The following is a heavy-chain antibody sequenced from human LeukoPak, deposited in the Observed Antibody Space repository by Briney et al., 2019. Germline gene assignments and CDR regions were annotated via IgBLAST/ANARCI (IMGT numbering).Heavy chain of an antibody. J-gene: IGHJ4*02. D-gene: IGHD4-17*01. CDR1: GGSISSYY. Sequence: KSSETLSLTCTVSGGSISSYYWSWIRQPPGKGLEWIGYIYYSGSTNYNPSLKSRVTISVDTSKNQFSLKLSSVTAADTAVYYCARAPLGGDYGAKWGQGTLVTVSS. CDR3: ARAPLGGDYGAK. CDR2: IYYSGST. V-gene: IGHV4-59*01.